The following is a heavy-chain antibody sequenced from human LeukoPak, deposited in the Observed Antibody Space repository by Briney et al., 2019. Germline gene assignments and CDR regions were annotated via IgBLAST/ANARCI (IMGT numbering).Heavy chain of an antibody. CDR3: ARDMAVSGTVWYFDL. CDR1: GFAFSTYG. Sequence: PGGSLRLSCAASGFAFSTYGMNWVRRAPGKGLEWVSYISSYSTIYYADSVKGRFTISRDNAKNSLYLQMNSLRDDDTAVYYCARDMAVSGTVWYFDLWGRGTLVTVSS. V-gene: IGHV3-48*02. J-gene: IGHJ2*01. CDR2: ISSYSTI. D-gene: IGHD6-19*01.